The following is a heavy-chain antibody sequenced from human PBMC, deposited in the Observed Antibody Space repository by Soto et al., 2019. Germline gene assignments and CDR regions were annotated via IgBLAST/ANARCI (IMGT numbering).Heavy chain of an antibody. D-gene: IGHD1-26*01. Sequence: GGSLRLSCAASGFTFSSYAMSWVRQAPGKGLEWVSAISGSGGSTYYADSVKGRFTISRDNSKNTLYLQMNSLRAEDTAVYYCARFFGATRDYYFDYWGQGTLVTVSS. CDR1: GFTFSSYA. J-gene: IGHJ4*02. CDR3: ARFFGATRDYYFDY. V-gene: IGHV3-23*01. CDR2: ISGSGGST.